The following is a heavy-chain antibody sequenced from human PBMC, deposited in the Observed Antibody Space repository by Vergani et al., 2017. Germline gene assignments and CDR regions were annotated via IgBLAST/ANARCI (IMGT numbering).Heavy chain of an antibody. CDR2: IYWNDDQ. CDR3: VYRKTECGTTGCFYPFYYYYYMDV. D-gene: IGHD1-7*01. J-gene: IGHJ6*03. CDR1: GFSLNTRGVS. V-gene: IGHV2-5*04. Sequence: QITLKESGPTLVKPTQTLTLTCTFSGFSLNTRGVSVAWIRQPPGKALDCLALIYWNDDQHYSPSLNNRVTITKDTSKNQVVLTMTNMDYVDTGTYYCVYRKTECGTTGCFYPFYYYYYMDVGGKETTVTVS.